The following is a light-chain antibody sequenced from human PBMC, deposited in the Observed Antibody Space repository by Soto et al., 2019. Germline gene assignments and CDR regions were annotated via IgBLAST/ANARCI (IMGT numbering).Light chain of an antibody. J-gene: IGKJ2*01. CDR3: QQLYT. CDR2: GAS. Sequence: EIVMTQSPATLSVSPGERATLSCRASQSVSSNLAWYQQKPGQAPSLLIYGASTRATGIPARFSGSGSGTEFTLTISSLLSEYFAVYSCQQLYTFGQGTKLEIK. V-gene: IGKV3-15*01. CDR1: QSVSSN.